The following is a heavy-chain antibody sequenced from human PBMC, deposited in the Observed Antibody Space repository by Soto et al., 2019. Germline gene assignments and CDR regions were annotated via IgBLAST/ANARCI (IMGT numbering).Heavy chain of an antibody. J-gene: IGHJ4*02. CDR1: GFTFSDNY. CDR2: TRNKANSYTT. CDR3: TRVPDY. Sequence: EVQLVESGGGLVQPGGSLRLSCAASGFTFSDNYIDWVRQAPGKGLEWVGRTRNKANSYTTEYAASVKGRFTISRDDSKTSLYLQMNSLKTEDTAVYFCTRVPDYWGQGVLVTVSS. V-gene: IGHV3-72*01.